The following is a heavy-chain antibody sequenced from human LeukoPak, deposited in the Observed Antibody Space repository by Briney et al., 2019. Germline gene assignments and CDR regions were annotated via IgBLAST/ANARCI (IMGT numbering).Heavy chain of an antibody. CDR1: GGSFSGYY. CDR3: AKDRGVIMASGDFEY. D-gene: IGHD3-10*01. CDR2: ISGSGGST. V-gene: IGHV3-23*01. Sequence: ETLSLTCAVYGGSFSGYYWSWIRQPPGKGLEWVSAISGSGGSTYYADSEKGRFTISRDNSKNTLYLQMNSLRAEDTAVYYCAKDRGVIMASGDFEYWGQGTLVTVSS. J-gene: IGHJ4*02.